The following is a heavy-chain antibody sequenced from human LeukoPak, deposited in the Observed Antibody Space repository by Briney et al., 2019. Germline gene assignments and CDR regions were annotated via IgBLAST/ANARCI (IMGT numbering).Heavy chain of an antibody. CDR2: INPHSGYT. Sequence: GASVKVSCKASGYTLTDHYMHWVRQAPRQGLEWMGWINPHSGYTNYAQKFQGRVSMTRDTSISTVYMELSGLTSDDTAVYFCARDRSFYDHLTGFYIHDAFDIWGKGTMVTVSS. V-gene: IGHV1-2*02. D-gene: IGHD3-9*01. CDR3: ARDRSFYDHLTGFYIHDAFDI. J-gene: IGHJ3*02. CDR1: GYTLTDHY.